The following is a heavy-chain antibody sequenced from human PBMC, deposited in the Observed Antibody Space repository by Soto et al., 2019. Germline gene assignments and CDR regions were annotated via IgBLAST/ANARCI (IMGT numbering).Heavy chain of an antibody. CDR3: ASHRPYDSSGYPESGDY. CDR2: IIPIFGTA. Sequence: QVQLVQSGAEVKKPGSSVKVSCKASGGTFSTYAISWVRQAPGQGLEWMGGIIPIFGTANYAQKFQGRVTITADKSTSTAYMELSSLRSEDTAVYYCASHRPYDSSGYPESGDYWGQGTLVTVSS. V-gene: IGHV1-69*06. CDR1: GGTFSTYA. D-gene: IGHD3-22*01. J-gene: IGHJ4*02.